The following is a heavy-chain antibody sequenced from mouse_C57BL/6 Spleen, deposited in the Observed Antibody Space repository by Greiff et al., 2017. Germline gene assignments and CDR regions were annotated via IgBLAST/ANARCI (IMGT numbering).Heavy chain of an antibody. CDR3: ARAYGSSYRYFDV. CDR1: GYTFTSYW. CDR2: IDPTDSYT. Sequence: QVQLQQPGAELVMPGASVKLSCKASGYTFTSYWMHWVKQRPGQGLEWIGEIDPTDSYTNYNQKFKGKSTLTVDKSSSTAYMQLSSLTSEDSAVYYCARAYGSSYRYFDVWGTGTPVTVSS. J-gene: IGHJ1*03. V-gene: IGHV1-69*01. D-gene: IGHD1-1*01.